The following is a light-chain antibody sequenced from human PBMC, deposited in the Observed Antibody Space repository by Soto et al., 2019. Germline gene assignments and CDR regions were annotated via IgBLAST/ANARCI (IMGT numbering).Light chain of an antibody. Sequence: EVVLTQSPGTLSLSPGERATLSCRASQTVSSSHLAWYQQKPGQAPRLLIYGSSDRATDIPAMFSGSGSGTDFTLTISRLEPEDFAVYYCQHFGSSPPKYTFGQGTKLEIK. CDR2: GSS. J-gene: IGKJ2*01. CDR1: QTVSSSH. V-gene: IGKV3-20*01. CDR3: QHFGSSPPKYT.